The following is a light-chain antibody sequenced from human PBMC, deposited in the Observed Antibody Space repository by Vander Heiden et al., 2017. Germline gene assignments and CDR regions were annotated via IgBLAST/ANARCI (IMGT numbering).Light chain of an antibody. CDR1: KLGEKY. Sequence: SHELTQPPPVSVSPGQTASITCSGDKLGEKYACWYQQTPAKSLVRGSYQGSKRPSGIPERFYGANSGTKANTDIRGAQAMDYSCESCKAWESSTAVFGGGTKLTGL. CDR2: QGS. CDR3: KAWESSTAV. V-gene: IGLV3-1*01. J-gene: IGLJ2*01.